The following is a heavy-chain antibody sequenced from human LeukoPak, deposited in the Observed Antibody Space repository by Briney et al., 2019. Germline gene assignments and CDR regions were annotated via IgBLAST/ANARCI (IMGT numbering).Heavy chain of an antibody. J-gene: IGHJ4*02. CDR3: TTYSGYDLPPPRFFDY. CDR2: IKSKTDGGTT. D-gene: IGHD5-12*01. CDR1: GFTFSSYS. V-gene: IGHV3-15*01. Sequence: GGSLRLSCAASGFTFSSYSMNWVRQAPGKGLEWVGRIKSKTDGGTTDYAAPVKGRFTISRDDSKNTLYLQMNSLKTEDTAVYYCTTYSGYDLPPPRFFDYWGQGTLVTVSS.